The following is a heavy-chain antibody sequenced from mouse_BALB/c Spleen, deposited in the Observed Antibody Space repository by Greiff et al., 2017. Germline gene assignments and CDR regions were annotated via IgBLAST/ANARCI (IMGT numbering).Heavy chain of an antibody. CDR3: ARYYYGYGY. J-gene: IGHJ2*01. Sequence: EVQLQESGPDLVKPSQSLSLTCTVTGYSFTSGYSWHWLRQFPGNKLEWMGYIHYSGSTNYTPSLKSRISITRDTSKNQFFLQLNSVTTEDTATYYCARYYYGYGYWGQGTTLTVSA. CDR2: IHYSGST. CDR1: GYSFTSGYS. D-gene: IGHD1-2*01. V-gene: IGHV3-1*02.